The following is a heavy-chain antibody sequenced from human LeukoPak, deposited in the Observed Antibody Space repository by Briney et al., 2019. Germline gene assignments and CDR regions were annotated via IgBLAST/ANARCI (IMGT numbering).Heavy chain of an antibody. Sequence: GGSLRLSCAGSGFTFSSYGMSWVRQAPGKGLEWVSVIYSGGSTYYADSVKGRFTISRDNSKNTLYLQMNSLRAEDTAVYYCARGQYGDYAPIDYWGQGTLVTVSS. CDR3: ARGQYGDYAPIDY. J-gene: IGHJ4*02. V-gene: IGHV3-66*01. D-gene: IGHD4-17*01. CDR1: GFTFSSYG. CDR2: IYSGGST.